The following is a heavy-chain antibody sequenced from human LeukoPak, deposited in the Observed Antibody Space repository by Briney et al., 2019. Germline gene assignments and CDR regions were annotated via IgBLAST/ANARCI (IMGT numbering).Heavy chain of an antibody. D-gene: IGHD3-3*01. J-gene: IGHJ3*02. CDR2: INPNSGGT. Sequence: ASVKVSCKASGYTFTSYGISWVRQAPGQGLEWMGWINPNSGGTNYAQKFQGRVTMTRDTSISTAYMELSRLRSDDTAVYYCARDPLTIPPHLDAFDIWGQGTMVTVSS. CDR3: ARDPLTIPPHLDAFDI. CDR1: GYTFTSYG. V-gene: IGHV1-2*02.